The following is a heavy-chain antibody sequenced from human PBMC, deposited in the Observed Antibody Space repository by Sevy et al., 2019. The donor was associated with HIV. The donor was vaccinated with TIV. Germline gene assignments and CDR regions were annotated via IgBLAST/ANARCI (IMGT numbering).Heavy chain of an antibody. CDR3: VRDYAVAFDH. D-gene: IGHD4-17*01. CDR2: IRAENSGT. CDR1: GFDVRTYP. Sequence: GGSLRLSCVASGFDVRTYPMNWVRQAPGKGLEWISNIRAENSGTNYADSVKGRFTVSRDNAQNSLYLQMNSLRVEDSAVYYCVRDYAVAFDHWGHGVLVTVSS. V-gene: IGHV3-48*04. J-gene: IGHJ4*01.